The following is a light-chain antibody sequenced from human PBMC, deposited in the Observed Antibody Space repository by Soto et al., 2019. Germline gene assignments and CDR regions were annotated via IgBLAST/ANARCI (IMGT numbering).Light chain of an antibody. Sequence: QSVLTQPASVSGSPGQSITISCTGTSSDVGAYNYVSWYQQHPGKAPKLMIYEVSNRPSGVSNRFSGSKSGNTASLTISGFQAEDEGDYYCSSYTSGSTWVFGGGTKLTVL. CDR2: EVS. V-gene: IGLV2-14*01. CDR3: SSYTSGSTWV. CDR1: SSDVGAYNY. J-gene: IGLJ3*02.